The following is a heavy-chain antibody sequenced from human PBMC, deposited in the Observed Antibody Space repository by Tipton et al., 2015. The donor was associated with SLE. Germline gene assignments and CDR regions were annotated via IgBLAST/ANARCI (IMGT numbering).Heavy chain of an antibody. CDR1: GGSISSCY. Sequence: TLSLTCTVSGGSISSCYWSWIRQPPGKGLEWIGYIYYSGSTNYNPSLKSRVTISVDTSKNQFSLKLSSVTAADTAVYYCARGSRRGIAVAGHFDYWGQGTLVTVSS. CDR2: IYYSGST. D-gene: IGHD6-19*01. J-gene: IGHJ4*02. CDR3: ARGSRRGIAVAGHFDY. V-gene: IGHV4-59*12.